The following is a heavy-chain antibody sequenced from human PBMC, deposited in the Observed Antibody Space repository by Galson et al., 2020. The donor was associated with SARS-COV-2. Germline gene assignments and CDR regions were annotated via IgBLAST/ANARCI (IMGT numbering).Heavy chain of an antibody. V-gene: IGHV3-33*01. Sequence: TGGSLRLSCAASGFTFSSYGMHWVRQAPGKGLEWVEVIWYDGSNKYYADSVKGRFTISRDNSKNTVYLQMNSLRAEDTAVYYCARMRPYCSSTSCYHDYYGMDVWGQGTTVTVSS. J-gene: IGHJ6*02. CDR1: GFTFSSYG. D-gene: IGHD2-2*01. CDR2: IWYDGSNK. CDR3: ARMRPYCSSTSCYHDYYGMDV.